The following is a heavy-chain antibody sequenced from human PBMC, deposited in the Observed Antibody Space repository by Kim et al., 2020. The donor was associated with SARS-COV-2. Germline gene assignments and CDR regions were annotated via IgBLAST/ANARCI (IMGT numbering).Heavy chain of an antibody. V-gene: IGHV3-7*01. D-gene: IGHD2-8*01. J-gene: IGHJ4*02. CDR1: GFTISGYW. CDR3: ARGRGCFPD. Sequence: GGSLRLSCAASGFTISGYWMTWVRQAPGKGLEWVANIKEDGSEKEYVDSVKGRFTISRDNAKNSLYLQMNSLRAEDTAVYYCARGRGCFPDWGQGTLATVSS. CDR2: IKEDGSEK.